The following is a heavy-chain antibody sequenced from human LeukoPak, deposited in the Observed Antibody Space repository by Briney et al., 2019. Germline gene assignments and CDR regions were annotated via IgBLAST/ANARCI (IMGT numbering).Heavy chain of an antibody. V-gene: IGHV1-2*03. J-gene: IGHJ4*02. CDR1: GYTFTGCY. Sequence: LVASVKVSCKASGYTFTGCYMHWVRQAPGQGLEWMGWINPNSGGTNYAQKFQGRVTMTRDTSISTAYMELSRLRSDDTAVYYCAREPYGDYENRFDYWGQGTLVTVSS. CDR2: INPNSGGT. D-gene: IGHD4-17*01. CDR3: AREPYGDYENRFDY.